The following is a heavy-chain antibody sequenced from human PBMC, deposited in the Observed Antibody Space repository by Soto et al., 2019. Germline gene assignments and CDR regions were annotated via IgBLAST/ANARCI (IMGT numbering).Heavy chain of an antibody. CDR1: GGSFSGYY. CDR3: ARGGWFGELLLTYYYGMDV. CDR2: INHSGST. V-gene: IGHV4-34*01. Sequence: SETLSLTCAVYGGSFSGYYWSWIRQPPGKGLEWIGEINHSGSTNYNPSLKSRVTISVDTSKNQFSLKLSSVTAADTAVYYCARGGWFGELLLTYYYGMDVWGQGTTVTVSS. J-gene: IGHJ6*02. D-gene: IGHD3-10*01.